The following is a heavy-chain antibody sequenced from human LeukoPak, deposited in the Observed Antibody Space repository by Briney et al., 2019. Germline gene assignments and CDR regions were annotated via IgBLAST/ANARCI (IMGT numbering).Heavy chain of an antibody. D-gene: IGHD6-19*01. CDR1: GFTFSSYW. J-gene: IGHJ4*02. V-gene: IGHV3-48*04. CDR3: ARELVAYRAVAGPYYFDY. Sequence: PGGSLRLSCAASGFTFSSYWMSWVRQAPGKGLEWVSYISSSGSTIYYADSVKGRFTISRDNAKNSLYLQMNSLRAEDTAVYYCARELVAYRAVAGPYYFDYWGQGTLVTVSS. CDR2: ISSSGSTI.